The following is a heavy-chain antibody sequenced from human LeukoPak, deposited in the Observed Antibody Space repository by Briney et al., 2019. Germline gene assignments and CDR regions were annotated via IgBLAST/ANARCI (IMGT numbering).Heavy chain of an antibody. CDR1: GGSISSGDYY. J-gene: IGHJ6*02. CDR3: ARDPNCSGGSCYSRYYGMDV. V-gene: IGHV4-30-4*01. D-gene: IGHD2-15*01. Sequence: SQTLSLTCTVSGGSISSGDYYWSWIRQPPGKGLEWIGYIYYSGSTYYNPSLKSRVTISVDTSKNQFSLKLSSVTAADTAVYYCARDPNCSGGSCYSRYYGMDVWGRGTTVTVSS. CDR2: IYYSGST.